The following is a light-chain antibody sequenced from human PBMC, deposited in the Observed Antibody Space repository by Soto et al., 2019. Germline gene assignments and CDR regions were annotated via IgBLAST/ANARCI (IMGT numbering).Light chain of an antibody. J-gene: IGKJ1*01. CDR1: QDIGSS. CDR2: AAS. V-gene: IGKV1-16*01. Sequence: DIQMTQSPSSLSVSVGDRVTITCRASQDIGSSLGWFQQKPGKAPKSLIYAASTLQVGVPSRFSSSGSGTDFILTISSLQPEECATYYCQQYNSYPRTFGQGTKVEIK. CDR3: QQYNSYPRT.